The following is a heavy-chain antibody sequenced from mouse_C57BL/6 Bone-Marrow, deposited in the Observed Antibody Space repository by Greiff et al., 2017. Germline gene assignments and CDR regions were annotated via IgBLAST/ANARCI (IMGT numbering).Heavy chain of an antibody. CDR1: GYTFTDYY. Sequence: EVQLQQSGPELVKPGASVKISCKASGYTFTDYYMNWVKQSPGKSLEWIGDINPNNGGTSSTQQFKVKATLTVDKSSSTAYMERRSLTSEDSAVYYCARRPIGYYFDYWGQGTTLTVSS. CDR2: INPNNGGT. J-gene: IGHJ2*01. D-gene: IGHD2-14*01. V-gene: IGHV1-26*01. CDR3: ARRPIGYYFDY.